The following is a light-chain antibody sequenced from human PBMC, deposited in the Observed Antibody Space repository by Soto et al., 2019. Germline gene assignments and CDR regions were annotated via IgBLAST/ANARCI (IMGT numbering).Light chain of an antibody. CDR3: QQYNSYWT. Sequence: DIQMPQSPSTLSASVGDRVTITCRASQSISSWLAWYQQKPGKAPKLLIYDASSLESGVPSRFSGSGSGTEFTLTISSLQPDDFATDYCQQYNSYWTFGQGTKVDIK. CDR2: DAS. J-gene: IGKJ1*01. CDR1: QSISSW. V-gene: IGKV1-5*01.